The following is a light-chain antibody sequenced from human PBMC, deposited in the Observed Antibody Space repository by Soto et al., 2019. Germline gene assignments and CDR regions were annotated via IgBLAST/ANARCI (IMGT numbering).Light chain of an antibody. Sequence: QSALTQPASVSGSPGQSLTISCTGTISDVGNYALVSWYQHHPGKAPKIVIHEGTKRPSGVSNRFSGSKSDNTASLTMSGLQAEDEADYYCCSYASSGVLFGGGTQVTVL. CDR2: EGT. CDR3: CSYASSGVL. J-gene: IGLJ2*01. CDR1: ISDVGNYAL. V-gene: IGLV2-23*01.